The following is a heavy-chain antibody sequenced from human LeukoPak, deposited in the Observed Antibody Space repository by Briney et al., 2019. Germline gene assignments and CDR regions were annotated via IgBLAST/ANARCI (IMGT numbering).Heavy chain of an antibody. V-gene: IGHV3-7*03. J-gene: IGHJ6*03. CDR1: GFTFSGYW. CDR2: VKQDGSDK. D-gene: IGHD2-15*01. Sequence: PGGSLRLSCAASGFTFSGYWMSWVRQAPGKGLEWVANVKQDGSDKFYVDSVKGRFTISRDNAKNSLFLQMNSLRAEDTAVYYCARVLRYCSGGNCYSGGLGYMDVWGKGTTVTVSS. CDR3: ARVLRYCSGGNCYSGGLGYMDV.